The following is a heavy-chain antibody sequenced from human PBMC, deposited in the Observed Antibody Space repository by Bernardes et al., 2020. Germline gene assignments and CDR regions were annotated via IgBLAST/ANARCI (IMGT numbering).Heavy chain of an antibody. CDR1: GYNFGDYA. CDR3: SRFLEWLLGLDH. V-gene: IGHV3-49*03. D-gene: IGHD3-3*01. CDR2: IRSKPYGGQI. Sequence: GGSLRLSCTTSGYNFGDYAVSWFRQAPGKGPEWVAFIRSKPYGGQIEYAASVKGRFILSRDDSKSVAYLQMSSLKTEDTGVYYCSRFLEWLLGLDHWGQGTPVTVSS. J-gene: IGHJ4*02.